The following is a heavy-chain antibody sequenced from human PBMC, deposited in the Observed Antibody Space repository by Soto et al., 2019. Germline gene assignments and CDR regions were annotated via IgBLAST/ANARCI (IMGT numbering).Heavy chain of an antibody. CDR2: ISPGSRYP. V-gene: IGHV3-11*06. Sequence: PGGSLRLSCAGSGFTFGDSYMSWIRQAPGKGLEWLSYISPGSRYPAYADSVKGRFTISRDNSKNTLYLQMNSLRAEDTAVYYCARVSRSGYYPKYWGQGTLVTVSS. CDR1: GFTFGDSY. D-gene: IGHD3-3*01. J-gene: IGHJ4*02. CDR3: ARVSRSGYYPKY.